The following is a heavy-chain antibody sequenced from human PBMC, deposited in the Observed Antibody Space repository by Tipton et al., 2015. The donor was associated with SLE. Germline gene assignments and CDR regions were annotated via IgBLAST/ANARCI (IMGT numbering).Heavy chain of an antibody. Sequence: TLSLTCTVSGGSISRIGYYWSWIRQHPGKGLEWIGSISYSGSTSYNPSLKSRVTISVDTSTNQLSLKLSSVTAADTAVYYCARAGGGDSNWFDPWGQGTLVTVSS. CDR2: ISYSGST. V-gene: IGHV4-39*07. CDR3: ARAGGGDSNWFDP. CDR1: GGSISRIGYY. D-gene: IGHD2-21*01. J-gene: IGHJ5*02.